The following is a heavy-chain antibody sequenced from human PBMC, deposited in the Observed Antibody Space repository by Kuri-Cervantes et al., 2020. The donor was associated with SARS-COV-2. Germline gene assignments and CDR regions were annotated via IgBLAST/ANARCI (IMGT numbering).Heavy chain of an antibody. J-gene: IGHJ4*02. D-gene: IGHD3-3*01. CDR3: ARVVVWSGYYFDY. CDR2: IYYSGST. V-gene: IGHV4-61*01. CDR1: GGSISSSSYY. Sequence: ESLKISCTVSGGSISSSSYYWSWIRQPPGKGLEWIGYIYYSGSTNYNPSLKSRVTISVDTSKNQFSLKLSSVTAADTAVYYCARVVVWSGYYFDYWGQGTLVTVSS.